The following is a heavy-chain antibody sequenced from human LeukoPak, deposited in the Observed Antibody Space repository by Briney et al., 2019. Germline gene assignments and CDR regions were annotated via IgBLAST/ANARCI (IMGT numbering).Heavy chain of an antibody. D-gene: IGHD3-3*01. CDR1: GYTFTNYG. CDR3: ARTPYYDFWSGYYHFDY. Sequence: GASVKVSCKASGYTFTNYGINWVRQAPGQGLEWVGWISAYNGNTNYAQNFQGRVTMTTVTSTSTAYMELRGLRSDDTAVYYCARTPYYDFWSGYYHFDYWAQGTLVTVSS. V-gene: IGHV1-18*01. J-gene: IGHJ4*02. CDR2: ISAYNGNT.